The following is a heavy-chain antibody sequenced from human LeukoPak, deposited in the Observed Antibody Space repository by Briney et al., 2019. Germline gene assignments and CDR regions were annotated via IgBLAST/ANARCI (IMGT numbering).Heavy chain of an antibody. CDR1: GYTFTRYG. J-gene: IGHJ3*02. Sequence: ASVKVSCKASGYTFTRYGISWVRQAPGQGLEWMGWISAYNGNTNYAQKLQGRVSMTTDTSTSTAYMELRSLRSDDTAVYYCARSLTMILVGDIWGQGTMVTVSS. CDR2: ISAYNGNT. D-gene: IGHD3-22*01. V-gene: IGHV1-18*01. CDR3: ARSLTMILVGDI.